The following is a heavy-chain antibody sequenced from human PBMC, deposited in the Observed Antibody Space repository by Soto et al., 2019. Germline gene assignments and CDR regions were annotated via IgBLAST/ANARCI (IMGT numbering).Heavy chain of an antibody. D-gene: IGHD2-2*02. CDR1: GFSLSTSGVG. V-gene: IGHV2-5*02. CDR2: IYWDDDK. J-gene: IGHJ3*02. CDR3: AHGYIVVVPAAIFDAFDI. Sequence: QITLKESGPTLVKPTQTLTLTCTFSGFSLSTSGVGVGWIRQPPGKALEWLALIYWDDDKRYSPSLKSRLTITKATSKNQVVLTMTNMDPVDTATYYCAHGYIVVVPAAIFDAFDIWGQGTMVTVSS.